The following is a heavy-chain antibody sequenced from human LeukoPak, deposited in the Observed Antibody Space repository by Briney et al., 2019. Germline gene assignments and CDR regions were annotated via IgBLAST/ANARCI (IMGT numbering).Heavy chain of an antibody. CDR3: AREARVGGALQY. D-gene: IGHD1-26*01. J-gene: IGHJ4*02. Sequence: GGSLTLSCAASGLTFSTYWMRWVRQAPGKGLAWVARINPDGSIRTYANSVQGRVTTSRDTAKDTLFLQMNSLRAEDTAVYYCAREARVGGALQYWGQGTPVTVSS. CDR1: GLTFSTYW. V-gene: IGHV3-74*03. CDR2: INPDGSIR.